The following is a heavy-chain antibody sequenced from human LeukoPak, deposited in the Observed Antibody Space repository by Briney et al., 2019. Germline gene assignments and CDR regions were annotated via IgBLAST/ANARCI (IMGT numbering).Heavy chain of an antibody. CDR2: IYYSGST. V-gene: IGHV4-59*08. CDR3: ARAVSGRFDY. D-gene: IGHD6-19*01. Sequence: PSETLSLTCTVSGGSMSPYHWGWIRQPPGKGLEWTGYIYYSGSTNYNPSLKSRVTISVDTSKNQFSLKLSSVTAADTAIYYCARAVSGRFDYWGQGTLVTVSS. J-gene: IGHJ4*02. CDR1: GGSMSPYH.